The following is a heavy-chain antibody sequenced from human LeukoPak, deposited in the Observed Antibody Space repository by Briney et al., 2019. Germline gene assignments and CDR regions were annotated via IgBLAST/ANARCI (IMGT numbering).Heavy chain of an antibody. J-gene: IGHJ4*02. CDR2: MNPNSGNT. CDR1: GYTFTSYD. CDR3: ARAGGIYYGSGSYLVY. Sequence: ASVKVSCKASGYTFTSYDINWVRQATGQGLEWMGWMNPNSGNTGYALKFQGRVTMTRNTSISTAYMELSSLRSEDTAVYYCARAGGIYYGSGSYLVYWGQGTLVTVSS. V-gene: IGHV1-8*01. D-gene: IGHD3-10*01.